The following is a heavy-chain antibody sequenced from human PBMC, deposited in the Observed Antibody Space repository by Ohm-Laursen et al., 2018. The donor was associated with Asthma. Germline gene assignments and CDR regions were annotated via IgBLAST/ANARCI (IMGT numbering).Heavy chain of an antibody. Sequence: TLSLTCTVSGGSITTGGHYWAWTRQHPGKGLEWIAYMYYSGSTRYNPSLRGRIIMSADTSKNKFSLKLTSVTAADTAVYYCARGDAYYDFWSGYSPWGQGTLVTVSS. CDR3: ARGDAYYDFWSGYSP. V-gene: IGHV4-31*03. CDR1: GGSITTGGHY. CDR2: MYYSGST. J-gene: IGHJ5*02. D-gene: IGHD3-3*01.